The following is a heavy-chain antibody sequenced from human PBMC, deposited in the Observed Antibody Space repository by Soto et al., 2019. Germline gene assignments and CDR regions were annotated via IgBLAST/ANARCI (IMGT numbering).Heavy chain of an antibody. J-gene: IGHJ4*02. CDR1: GFTFSSYA. CDR2: ISSSSSTI. V-gene: IGHV3-48*02. D-gene: IGHD3-22*01. CDR3: ARDLGMYYYDSSGPSFDY. Sequence: GGSLRLSCVASGFTFSSYAMTWVRQAPGKGLEWVSYISSSSSTIYYADSVKGRFTISRDNAKNSLYLQMNSLRDEDTAVCYCARDLGMYYYDSSGPSFDYWGQGTLVTVSS.